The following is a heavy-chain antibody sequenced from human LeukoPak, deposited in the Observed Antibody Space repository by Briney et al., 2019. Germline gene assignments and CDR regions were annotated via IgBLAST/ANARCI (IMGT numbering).Heavy chain of an antibody. CDR2: ISSSSSYI. CDR3: ARRTILTAPLDY. D-gene: IGHD3-9*01. V-gene: IGHV3-21*04. CDR1: GFTFSTYS. Sequence: NPGGSLRLSCAASGFTFSTYSMNWVRQAPGKGLEWVSSISSSSSYIYYADSVKARFTISRDNAKNSLYLHMNSLRAEDTAVYYCARRTILTAPLDYWGQGTLVTVSP. J-gene: IGHJ4*02.